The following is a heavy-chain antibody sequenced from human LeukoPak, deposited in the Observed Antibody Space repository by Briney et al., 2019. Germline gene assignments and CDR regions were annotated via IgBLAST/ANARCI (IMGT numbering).Heavy chain of an antibody. CDR2: IYTSGST. Sequence: PSETLSLTCTVSGGSISSYYWSWLRQPAGKGLEWIGRIYTSGSTNYNPSLKSRVTMSVDASKNQFSLKLSSVTAADTAVYYCARALVEMATITFDYWGQGTLVTVSS. V-gene: IGHV4-4*07. J-gene: IGHJ4*02. D-gene: IGHD5-24*01. CDR1: GGSISSYY. CDR3: ARALVEMATITFDY.